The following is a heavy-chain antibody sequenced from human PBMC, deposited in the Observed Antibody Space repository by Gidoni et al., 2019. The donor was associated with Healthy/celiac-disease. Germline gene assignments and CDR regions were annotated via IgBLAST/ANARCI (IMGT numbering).Heavy chain of an antibody. Sequence: EWVSYISSSGSTIYYADSVKGRFTISRDNAKNSLYLQMNSLRAEDTAVYYCAQGYSSGWHYWGQGTLVTVSS. CDR2: ISSSGSTI. D-gene: IGHD6-19*01. CDR3: AQGYSSGWHY. V-gene: IGHV3-11*01. J-gene: IGHJ4*02.